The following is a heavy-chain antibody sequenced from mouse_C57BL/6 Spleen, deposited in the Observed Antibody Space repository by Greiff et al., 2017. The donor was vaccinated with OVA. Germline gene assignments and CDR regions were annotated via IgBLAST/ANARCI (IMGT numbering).Heavy chain of an antibody. CDR1: GYTFTSYW. V-gene: IGHV1-53*01. J-gene: IGHJ4*01. CDR2: INPSNGGT. D-gene: IGHD3-2*02. CDR3: ARGTAQATPPYAMDY. Sequence: QVQLQQPGTELVKPGASVKLSCKASGYTFTSYWMHWVKQRPGQGLEWIGNINPSNGGTNYNEKFKSKATLTVDKSSSTAYMQLSSLTSEDSAVYYCARGTAQATPPYAMDYWGQGTSVTVSS.